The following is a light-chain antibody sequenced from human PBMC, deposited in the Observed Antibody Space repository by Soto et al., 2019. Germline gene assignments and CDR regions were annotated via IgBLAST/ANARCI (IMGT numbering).Light chain of an antibody. V-gene: IGKV1-5*01. CDR3: QQYNSYWT. CDR2: DAS. Sequence: DIKMTQSPSSVSASVGDIITITCRASQDIGGRLAWYQQKPGKAPKILIYDASSLESGVPSRFSGSGSGTEFTLTISSLQPDDVATYYCQQYNSYWTLGQGTKVDIK. J-gene: IGKJ1*01. CDR1: QDIGGR.